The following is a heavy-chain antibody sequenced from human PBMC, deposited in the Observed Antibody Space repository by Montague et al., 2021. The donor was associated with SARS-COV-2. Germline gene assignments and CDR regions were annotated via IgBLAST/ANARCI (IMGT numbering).Heavy chain of an antibody. V-gene: IGHV3-23*03. D-gene: IGHD3-3*01. CDR2: IYSGGSST. CDR1: GFTFSSYA. J-gene: IGHJ4*02. Sequence: SLRLSCAASGFTFSSYAMSWVRQAPGKGLEWVSVIYSGGSSTYYADSVKSRFTISRDNSKNTLYLQMNSLRAEDTAVYYCAKDPHYDFWSGYYFDYWGQGTLVTVSS. CDR3: AKDPHYDFWSGYYFDY.